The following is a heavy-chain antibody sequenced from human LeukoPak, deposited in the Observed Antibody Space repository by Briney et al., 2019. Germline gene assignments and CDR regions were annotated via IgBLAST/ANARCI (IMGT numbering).Heavy chain of an antibody. Sequence: PGGSLRLSCAASGFTFTIYWMSWVRQAPGKGLEWVANIKEDGSEKYYVDSVKGRFTISRDNAKNPLYLQMNSLTVEDTAVYYCARGGHYFFDNWGQGTLVTVSS. V-gene: IGHV3-7*01. J-gene: IGHJ4*02. CDR2: IKEDGSEK. CDR3: ARGGHYFFDN. CDR1: GFTFTIYW.